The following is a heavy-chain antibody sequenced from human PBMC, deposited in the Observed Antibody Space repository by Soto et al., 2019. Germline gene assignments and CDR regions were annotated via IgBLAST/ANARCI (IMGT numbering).Heavy chain of an antibody. Sequence: SETLSLTCAVSGYSISMGYYWGWIRQPPGKGLEWIGSIYHGGSTYYNPSLKRRVTIAIDTSKNQFYLKLSSVTAADTAVYYCATGDLAPYYYDSSGNKSAVDIWGQGTMVT. CDR2: IYHGGST. CDR3: ATGDLAPYYYDSSGNKSAVDI. V-gene: IGHV4-38-2*01. CDR1: GYSISMGYY. J-gene: IGHJ3*02. D-gene: IGHD3-22*01.